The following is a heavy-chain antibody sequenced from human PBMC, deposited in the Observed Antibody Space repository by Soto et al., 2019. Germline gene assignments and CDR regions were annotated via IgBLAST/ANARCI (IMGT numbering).Heavy chain of an antibody. J-gene: IGHJ4*02. V-gene: IGHV4-59*08. Sequence: SETLSLTCTVSGGSISSYYWSWIRQPPGKGLEWIGYIYYSGSTNYNPSLKSRVTISVDTSKNQFSLKLSSVTAADTAVYYCARLSYYYDSSGYYPDTYYFDYWGQGTLVTVSS. D-gene: IGHD3-22*01. CDR3: ARLSYYYDSSGYYPDTYYFDY. CDR1: GGSISSYY. CDR2: IYYSGST.